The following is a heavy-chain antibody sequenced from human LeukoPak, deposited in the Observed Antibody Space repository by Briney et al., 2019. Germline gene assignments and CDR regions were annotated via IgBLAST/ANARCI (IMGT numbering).Heavy chain of an antibody. D-gene: IGHD6-19*01. Sequence: GGSLRLSCAASGFTFSSYEMNWVRQAPGKGLEWVSSISTSSTYIYYADSVKGRFTISRDNARHSLFLQMNSLRAEDTAVYYCAGGPSSGWYRFFDYWGQGNLVTVSS. CDR1: GFTFSSYE. CDR3: AGGPSSGWYRFFDY. V-gene: IGHV3-21*01. CDR2: ISTSSTYI. J-gene: IGHJ4*02.